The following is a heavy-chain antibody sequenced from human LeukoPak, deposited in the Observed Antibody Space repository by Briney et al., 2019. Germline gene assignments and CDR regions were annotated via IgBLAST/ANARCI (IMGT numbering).Heavy chain of an antibody. J-gene: IGHJ4*02. D-gene: IGHD6-13*01. CDR3: ARAEYSSSWYQVY. CDR1: GVSFSGYY. V-gene: IGHV4-34*01. Sequence: PSETLSLTCAVYGVSFSGYYWSWIRQPPGKGLEWIGEINHSGSTNYNPSLKSRVTISVDTSKNQFSLKLSSVTAADTAVHYCARAEYSSSWYQVYWGQGTLVTVSS. CDR2: INHSGST.